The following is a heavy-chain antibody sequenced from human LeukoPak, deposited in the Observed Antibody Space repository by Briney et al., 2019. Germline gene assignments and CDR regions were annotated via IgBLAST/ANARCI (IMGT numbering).Heavy chain of an antibody. CDR2: INHSGST. V-gene: IGHV4-34*01. Sequence: PSETLSLTCAVYGGSFSGYYWSWIRQPPGKGLEWIGEINHSGSTNYNPSLKSRVTISVDTSKNQFSLKLSSVTAADTAVYYCVRGWQQLGSWGRGTLVTVSS. J-gene: IGHJ5*02. CDR1: GGSFSGYY. D-gene: IGHD1-1*01. CDR3: VRGWQQLGS.